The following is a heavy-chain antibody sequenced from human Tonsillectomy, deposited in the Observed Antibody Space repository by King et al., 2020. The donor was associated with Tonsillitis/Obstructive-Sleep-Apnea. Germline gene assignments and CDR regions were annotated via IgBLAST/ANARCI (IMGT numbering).Heavy chain of an antibody. D-gene: IGHD2-8*01. Sequence: QLQESGPGLVKPSETLSLTCTVSGGSISSSYWSWIRQPPGKGLEWIGYIYYSGSTNYNPSLKSRVTISVDTSKNQFSLRLSSVTAADTAVYYCARDMVLEAGGEAFDIWGQGTMVTVSS. CDR2: IYYSGST. J-gene: IGHJ3*02. CDR1: GGSISSSY. V-gene: IGHV4-59*01. CDR3: ARDMVLEAGGEAFDI.